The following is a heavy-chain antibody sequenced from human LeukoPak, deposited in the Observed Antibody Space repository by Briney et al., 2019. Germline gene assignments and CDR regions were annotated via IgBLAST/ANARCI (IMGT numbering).Heavy chain of an antibody. CDR2: IYYNGTT. J-gene: IGHJ4*02. V-gene: IGHV4-39*01. CDR1: GGSISSSSYY. D-gene: IGHD1-20*01. CDR3: ARHRPDNWTFDY. Sequence: SETLSLTCTVSGGSISSSSYYWGWIRQPPGKGLEWIGSIYYNGTTYYNPSLKSRVTISVDTSKNQFSLKLSSVTAADTAVYYCARHRPDNWTFDYWGQGTLVTVSS.